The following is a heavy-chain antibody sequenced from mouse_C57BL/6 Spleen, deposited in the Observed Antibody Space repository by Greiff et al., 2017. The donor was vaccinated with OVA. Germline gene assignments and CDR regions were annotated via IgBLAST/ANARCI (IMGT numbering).Heavy chain of an antibody. CDR2: IRSKSSNYAT. CDR1: GFTFNTYA. Sequence: VQLKESGGGLVQPKGSLKLSCAASGFTFNTYAMHWVRQAPGKGLEWVARIRSKSSNYATYYADSVKDRFTISRDDSQSMLYLQMNNLKTEDTAMYYCVREEGYYSNFYWYFDVWGTGTTVTVSS. D-gene: IGHD2-5*01. V-gene: IGHV10-3*01. J-gene: IGHJ1*03. CDR3: VREEGYYSNFYWYFDV.